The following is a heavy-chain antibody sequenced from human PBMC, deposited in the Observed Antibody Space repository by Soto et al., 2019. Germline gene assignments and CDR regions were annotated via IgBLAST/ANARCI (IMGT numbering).Heavy chain of an antibody. J-gene: IGHJ4*02. CDR3: ARDVSNSVDY. D-gene: IGHD4-4*01. V-gene: IGHV3-74*01. CDR1: GFTFSTYW. Sequence: GGSLSLSCAASGFTFSTYWMHWVRQVPGKGLVWVSRIGSDGRSTNYADSVKDRFTISRDNAKNTLYLQMNSLRGEDTAVYYCARDVSNSVDYWGQGTLVTVSS. CDR2: IGSDGRST.